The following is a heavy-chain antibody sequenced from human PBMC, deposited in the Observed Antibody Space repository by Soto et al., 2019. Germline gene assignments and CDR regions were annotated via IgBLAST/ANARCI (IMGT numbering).Heavy chain of an antibody. Sequence: GSLRRAGTASGFTFSSYGMHWVRQAPGKGLEWVAVISYDGSNKYYADSVKGRFTISRDNSKNTLYLQMNSLRAEDTAVYYCAKDGTGYDILTGFIDYWGQGTLVTVSS. V-gene: IGHV3-30*18. J-gene: IGHJ4*02. D-gene: IGHD3-9*01. CDR3: AKDGTGYDILTGFIDY. CDR2: ISYDGSNK. CDR1: GFTFSSYG.